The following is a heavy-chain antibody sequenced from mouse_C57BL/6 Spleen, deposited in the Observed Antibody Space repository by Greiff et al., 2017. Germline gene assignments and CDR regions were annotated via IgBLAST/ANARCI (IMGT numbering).Heavy chain of an antibody. CDR1: GFTFSDYY. V-gene: IGHV5-16*01. D-gene: IGHD2-3*01. CDR3: ARGSDGFWYFDV. CDR2: INYDGSST. Sequence: EVQRVESEGGLVQPGSSMKLSCTASGFTFSDYYMAWVRQVPEKGLEWVANINYDGSSTYYLDSLKSRFIISRDNAKNILYLQMSSLKSEDTATYYCARGSDGFWYFDVWGTGTTVTVSS. J-gene: IGHJ1*03.